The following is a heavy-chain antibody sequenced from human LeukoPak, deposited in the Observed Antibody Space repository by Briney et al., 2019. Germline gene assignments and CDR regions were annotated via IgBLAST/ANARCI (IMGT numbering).Heavy chain of an antibody. V-gene: IGHV5-51*01. J-gene: IGHJ3*02. Sequence: PGESLKISCKGSGYSFTSYWIGWVRQMPGKGLEWMGIIYPGDSDTRYSPSFQGQVTISADKSISTAYLQWSSLKASDTAMYYCARHEPTFDRSGYHYVLPGDAFDIWGQGTMVTVSS. CDR2: IYPGDSDT. CDR3: ARHEPTFDRSGYHYVLPGDAFDI. D-gene: IGHD3-22*01. CDR1: GYSFTSYW.